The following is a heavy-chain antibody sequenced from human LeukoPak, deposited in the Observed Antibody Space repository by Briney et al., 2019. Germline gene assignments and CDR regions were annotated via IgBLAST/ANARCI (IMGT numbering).Heavy chain of an antibody. V-gene: IGHV3-48*02. CDR1: GFTFSSFG. J-gene: IGHJ1*01. CDR2: ISRSSGTI. D-gene: IGHD3-10*01. Sequence: AGGSLRLSCAASGFTFSSFGMNWVRQAPGKGLEWVSYISRSSGTIYYADSVKGRFTISRDNAKNSLYLQMNSLRDEDTAVYYCARDRGSYTDYVPRWGQGTLVSVSS. CDR3: ARDRGSYTDYVPR.